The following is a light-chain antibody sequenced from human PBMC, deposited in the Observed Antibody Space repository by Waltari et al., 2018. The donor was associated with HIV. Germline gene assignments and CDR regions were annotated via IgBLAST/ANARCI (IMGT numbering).Light chain of an antibody. Sequence: IQMTQSPSSLSAAVGHSIPITGRASQSISSYLNWYQQKPGKAPKLLIYAASSLQSGVPSRFSGSGSGTDFTLTISSLQPEDFATYYCQQSYSTPITFGQGTRLEIK. V-gene: IGKV1-39*01. CDR3: QQSYSTPIT. J-gene: IGKJ5*01. CDR2: AAS. CDR1: QSISSY.